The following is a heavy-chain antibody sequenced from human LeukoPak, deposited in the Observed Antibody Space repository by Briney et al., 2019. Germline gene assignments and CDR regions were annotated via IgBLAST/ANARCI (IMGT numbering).Heavy chain of an antibody. CDR1: GGSFSDDH. CDR2: INHSGST. CDR3: ARGRHKKRLRFLEWLGAFDI. J-gene: IGHJ3*02. Sequence: PSETLSLTCAVYGGSFSDDHWSWIRQPPGKGLEWIGEINHSGSTNYNPSLKSRVIISVDMSKNQFSLKLSTVTAADTAVYYCARGRHKKRLRFLEWLGAFDIWGQGTVVTVSS. V-gene: IGHV4-34*01. D-gene: IGHD3-3*01.